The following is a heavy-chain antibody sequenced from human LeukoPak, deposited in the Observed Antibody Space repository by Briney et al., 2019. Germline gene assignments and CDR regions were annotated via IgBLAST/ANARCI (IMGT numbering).Heavy chain of an antibody. CDR1: GYSFTSYX. J-gene: IGHJ4*02. CDR2: IYPGDSDT. D-gene: IGHD6-6*01. CDR3: ARHFHSSSANYFDY. V-gene: IGHV5-51*01. Sequence: KYGEXXXXXXKGSGYSFTSYXXXWVRQLPGKGXXXMGIIYPGDSDTRYSPSFQGQVTISADKSISTAYLQWSSLKASDTAMYYCARHFHSSSANYFDYWGQGTLVTVSS.